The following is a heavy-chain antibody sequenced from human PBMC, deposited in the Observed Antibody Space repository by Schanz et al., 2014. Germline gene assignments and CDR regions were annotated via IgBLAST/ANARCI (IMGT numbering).Heavy chain of an antibody. CDR2: ISGTTTYT. CDR3: AKDSTHIDIVLVPTAIDY. V-gene: IGHV3-11*06. CDR1: GFSFSDYY. J-gene: IGHJ4*02. D-gene: IGHD2-2*01. Sequence: ADLVESGGGLIQRGESLRLSCSASGFSFSDYYMSWIRQAPGKGLEWVSYISGTTTYTNYADSVKGRFTISRDNSKNTLYLHMNTLRSEDTAVYYCAKDSTHIDIVLVPTAIDYWGQGTLVTVSS.